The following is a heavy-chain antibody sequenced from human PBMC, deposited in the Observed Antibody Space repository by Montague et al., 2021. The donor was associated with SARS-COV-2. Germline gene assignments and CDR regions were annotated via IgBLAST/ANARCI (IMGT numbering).Heavy chain of an antibody. CDR1: GDSVFPHSAA. D-gene: IGHD3-22*01. CDR2: TYHRSKWYL. V-gene: IGHV6-1*01. CDR3: ASAPYSSGFYGMDV. J-gene: IGHJ6*02. Sequence: CAISGDSVFPHSAAWSWFRQSTSRGIEWLGWTYHRSKWYLDYAVAVKGRITINADTSSNQFSLQLNSVTPEDTAVYYCASAPYSSGFYGMDVWGQGTTVTVSS.